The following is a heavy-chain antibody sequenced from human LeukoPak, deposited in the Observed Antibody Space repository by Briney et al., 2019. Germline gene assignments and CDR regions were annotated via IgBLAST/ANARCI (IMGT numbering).Heavy chain of an antibody. CDR3: ARASGSYLRSIAFDI. CDR2: ISSSSSYI. D-gene: IGHD1-26*01. CDR1: GFTFSSYS. J-gene: IGHJ3*02. V-gene: IGHV3-21*01. Sequence: GGSLRLSCAASGFTFSSYSMNWVRQAPGKGLEWVSSISSSSSYIYYADSVKGRFTISRDNAKNTLYLQMNSLRAEDTAVYYCARASGSYLRSIAFDIWGQGTMVTVSS.